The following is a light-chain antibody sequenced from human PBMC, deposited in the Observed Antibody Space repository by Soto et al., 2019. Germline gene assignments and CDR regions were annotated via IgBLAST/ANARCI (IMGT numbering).Light chain of an antibody. Sequence: ETMMTLSAATLSVSQWEGAPLSCRASQRVSSNLAWYQQIPGQAPRLLVYGVSTRATGIPARFSGSGSGTEFTLTISSLQSEDFAVYYCQQYNHWPLTVGGGTKVDIK. CDR1: QRVSSN. CDR3: QQYNHWPLT. V-gene: IGKV3-15*01. J-gene: IGKJ4*01. CDR2: GVS.